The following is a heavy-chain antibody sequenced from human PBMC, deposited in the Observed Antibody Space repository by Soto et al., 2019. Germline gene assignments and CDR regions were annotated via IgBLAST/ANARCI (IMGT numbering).Heavy chain of an antibody. CDR3: AKYYSNYNNWFDP. CDR2: IYYSGST. J-gene: IGHJ5*02. Sequence: SETLSLTCTVSGGSISSYYWSWIRQPPGKGLEWIGYIYYSGSTNYNPSLKSRVTISVDTSKNQFSLKLSSVTAADTAVYYCAKYYSNYNNWFDPWGQGTLVTVSS. V-gene: IGHV4-59*08. D-gene: IGHD4-4*01. CDR1: GGSISSYY.